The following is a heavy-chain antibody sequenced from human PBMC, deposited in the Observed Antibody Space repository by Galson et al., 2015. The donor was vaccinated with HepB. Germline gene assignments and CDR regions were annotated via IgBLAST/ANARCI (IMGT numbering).Heavy chain of an antibody. J-gene: IGHJ6*02. V-gene: IGHV1-69*13. D-gene: IGHD2-15*01. Sequence: SVKVSCKASGGTFSSYAISWVRQAPGQGLEWMGGIIPIFGTANYAQKFQGRVTITADESTSTAYMELSSLRSEDTAVYYCASWVVVAATSRNSGSYPTDYYGMDVWGQGTTVTVSS. CDR1: GGTFSSYA. CDR2: IIPIFGTA. CDR3: ASWVVVAATSRNSGSYPTDYYGMDV.